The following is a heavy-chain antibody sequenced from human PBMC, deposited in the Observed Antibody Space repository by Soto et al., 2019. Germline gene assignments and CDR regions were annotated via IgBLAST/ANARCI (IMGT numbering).Heavy chain of an antibody. Sequence: GGSLRLSYVASGITFVSRAMSWVRQAPGEGLEWVSTITDTGGDAKYADSVRGRFTISRDNSKKTLYLQMSSLRADDSAVYFCARGSEDSYPGSRIFDFWGRGTLVTVSS. CDR2: ITDTGGDA. D-gene: IGHD3-10*01. V-gene: IGHV3-23*01. CDR1: GITFVSRA. CDR3: ARGSEDSYPGSRIFDF. J-gene: IGHJ4*02.